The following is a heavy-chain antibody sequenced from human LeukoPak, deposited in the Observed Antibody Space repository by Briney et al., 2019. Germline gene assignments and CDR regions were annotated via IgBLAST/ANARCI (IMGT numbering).Heavy chain of an antibody. V-gene: IGHV3-23*01. CDR3: ARDRTHSSSSSTWLDY. CDR1: GFTFSSYA. J-gene: IGHJ4*02. CDR2: ISATGGST. D-gene: IGHD6-13*01. Sequence: PGGSLRLSCAASGFTFSSYAMSWVRQAPGKGLEWVSSISATGGSTYYADSVKGRSTISRDNSKNTLYLQMNSLRAEDTAVYYCARDRTHSSSSSTWLDYWGQGTLVTVSS.